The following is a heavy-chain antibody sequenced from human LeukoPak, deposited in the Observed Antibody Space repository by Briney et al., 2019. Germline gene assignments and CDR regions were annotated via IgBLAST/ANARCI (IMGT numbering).Heavy chain of an antibody. Sequence: SETLSLTCAVYGGTFSGYYWSWIRQPPGKGLEWIGEINHSGSTHYNPSLKSRVTISVDTSKNQFSLKRSSVTAAATTLYYFTGPLRYSRSRRYAFDIWGQGTMVTVSS. J-gene: IGHJ3*02. CDR1: GGTFSGYY. D-gene: IGHD6-6*01. CDR2: INHSGST. V-gene: IGHV4-34*08. CDR3: TGPLRYSRSRRYAFDI.